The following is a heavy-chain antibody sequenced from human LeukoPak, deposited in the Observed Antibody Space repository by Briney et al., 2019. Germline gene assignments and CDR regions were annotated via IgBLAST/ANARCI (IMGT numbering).Heavy chain of an antibody. CDR1: GDSISTSSNY. CDR2: IHYSGST. J-gene: IGHJ4*02. CDR3: ARTTLDSVVAVAVTFDF. V-gene: IGHV4-39*07. D-gene: IGHD2-15*01. Sequence: SETLSLTCTVSGDSISTSSNYWGWIRQPPGKGLDWIGSIHYSGSTYYNPTLKSRVTVSVDTSKNQFSLKLNSVTAADTAVYYCARTTLDSVVAVAVTFDFWGQGTLVAVSS.